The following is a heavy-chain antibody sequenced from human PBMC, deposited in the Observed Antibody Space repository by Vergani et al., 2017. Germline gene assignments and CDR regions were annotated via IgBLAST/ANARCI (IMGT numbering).Heavy chain of an antibody. CDR2: IYTSGAT. CDR1: GGSFSTGGQS. CDR3: ARDGGEYDKDALDV. D-gene: IGHD2-21*01. V-gene: IGHV4-61*02. J-gene: IGHJ3*01. Sequence: QVQLQESGPWLVKPSQTLSLTCTVSGGSFSTGGQSWTWLRQSAGKGLEWIGRIYTSGATNYNPSLRSRAIMSVDASEKQFSLTLTSVTAADTAVYYCARDGGEYDKDALDVWGQGTKVTVTS.